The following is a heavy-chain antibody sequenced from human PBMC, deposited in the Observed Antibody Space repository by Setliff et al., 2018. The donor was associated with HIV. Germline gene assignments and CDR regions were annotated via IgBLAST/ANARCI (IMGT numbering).Heavy chain of an antibody. D-gene: IGHD6-13*01. CDR2: LYWDDDK. Sequence: GPTLVNPTQTLTLTCTFSGFSLSTSGAAVGWIRQPPGKALEWLAILYWDDDKRYTPSLNNRLTITKGTSKNQVVLTMTNVDPVDTATYFCARRAGSSWFRFYFDYWGQGARVTV. CDR3: ARRAGSSWFRFYFDY. CDR1: GFSLSTSGAA. V-gene: IGHV2-5*02. J-gene: IGHJ4*02.